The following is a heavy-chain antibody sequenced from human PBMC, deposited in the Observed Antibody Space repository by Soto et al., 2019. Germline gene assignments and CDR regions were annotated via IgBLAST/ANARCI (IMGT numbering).Heavy chain of an antibody. V-gene: IGHV3-33*01. Sequence: QVQLVESGGGVVQPGRSLRLSCAASGFTFSSYGMHWVRQAPGKGLEWVALIWYDGSKKYYADSVKGRFTISRDDSKNTLYLQMNSLRAEDTAVYYCARDSGTSDYWGQGTLVTVSS. D-gene: IGHD1-1*01. CDR3: ARDSGTSDY. J-gene: IGHJ4*02. CDR2: IWYDGSKK. CDR1: GFTFSSYG.